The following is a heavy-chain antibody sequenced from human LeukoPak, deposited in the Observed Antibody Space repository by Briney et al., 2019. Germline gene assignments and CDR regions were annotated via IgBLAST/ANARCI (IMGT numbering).Heavy chain of an antibody. CDR1: GFTFSDYY. Sequence: GGSLRLSCAASGFTFSDYYMSWIRQAPGKGLEWVSYISSSGSTIYYADSLKGSFTISRDNAKNSLYLQMNSLRAEDTAVYYCAREAVAGRGYYYYGMDVWGQGTTVTVSS. D-gene: IGHD6-19*01. CDR3: AREAVAGRGYYYYGMDV. V-gene: IGHV3-11*01. J-gene: IGHJ6*02. CDR2: ISSSGSTI.